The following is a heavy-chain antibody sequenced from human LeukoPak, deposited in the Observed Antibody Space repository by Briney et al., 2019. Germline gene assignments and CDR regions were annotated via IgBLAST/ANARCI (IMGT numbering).Heavy chain of an antibody. CDR3: AGAQQLVRNVLY. CDR1: GFTFSSYS. CDR2: ISSSSNTV. D-gene: IGHD6-13*01. V-gene: IGHV3-48*01. Sequence: PGGSLRLSCVASGFTFSSYSTNWVRQAPGKGLEWVSYISSSSNTVYYADSVKGRFTISRDNAKNSLHLQMNSLRAEDTAVYYCAGAQQLVRNVLYWGQGTLVTVSS. J-gene: IGHJ4*02.